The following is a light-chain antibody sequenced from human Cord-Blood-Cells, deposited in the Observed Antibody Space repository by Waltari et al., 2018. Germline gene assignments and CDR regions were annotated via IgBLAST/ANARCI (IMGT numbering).Light chain of an antibody. CDR2: DVS. CDR1: TITVGVFNY. CDR3: SSYTSSSIWV. J-gene: IGLJ3*02. V-gene: IGLV2-14*03. Sequence: ALPHPASWSGPLDRPTPTPSPGPTITVGVFNYSPWYQQPPGKAPKLMIYDVSNRPSGVSNRFSGSKSGNTASLTISGLQAEDEADYYCSSYTSSSIWVFGGGTKLTVL.